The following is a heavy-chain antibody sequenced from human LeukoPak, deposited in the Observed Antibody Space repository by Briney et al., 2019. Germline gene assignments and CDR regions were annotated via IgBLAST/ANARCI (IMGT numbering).Heavy chain of an antibody. D-gene: IGHD2-2*01. CDR2: IKQDGSEK. CDR3: ASTATCSF. V-gene: IGHV3-7*01. J-gene: IGHJ3*01. Sequence: GGSLRLSCAASGFNFSNYWMTWVRQAPGKGLEWVANIKQDGSEKNYVDSVKGRFTISRDNAQNSLYLQMNSLRAEDTAVYYCASTATCSFWGQGTMVTVSS. CDR1: GFNFSNYW.